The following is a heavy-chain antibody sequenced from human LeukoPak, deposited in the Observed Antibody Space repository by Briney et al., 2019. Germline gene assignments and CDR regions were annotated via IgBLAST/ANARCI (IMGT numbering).Heavy chain of an antibody. J-gene: IGHJ4*02. D-gene: IGHD1-26*01. CDR3: ARSATIVGAIDY. CDR2: INHSGST. CDR1: GGSISSSSYS. V-gene: IGHV4-39*07. Sequence: PSETLSLTCTVSGGSISSSSYSWSWIRQPPGKGLEWIGEINHSGSTNYNPSLKSRVTISVDTSKNQFSLKLSSVTAADTAVYYCARSATIVGAIDYWGQGTLVTVSS.